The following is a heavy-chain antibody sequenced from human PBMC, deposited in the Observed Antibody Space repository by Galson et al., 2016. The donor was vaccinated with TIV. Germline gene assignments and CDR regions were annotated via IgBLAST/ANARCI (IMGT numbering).Heavy chain of an antibody. CDR3: AKVPSSGFYYYYAFDV. CDR1: GFTFSSYA. D-gene: IGHD3-22*01. V-gene: IGHV3-23*01. Sequence: SLRLSCAASGFTFSSYAMTWVRQAPGKGLEWISSISGSGDSTYYADSVKGRFTISRDNSKNTLFLQMNSLRVEDTAVYFCAKVPSSGFYYYYAFDVWGQGTTVTGSS. CDR2: ISGSGDST. J-gene: IGHJ6*02.